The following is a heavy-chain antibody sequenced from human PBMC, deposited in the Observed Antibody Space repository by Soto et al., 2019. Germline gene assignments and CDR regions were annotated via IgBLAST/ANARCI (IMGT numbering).Heavy chain of an antibody. V-gene: IGHV3-74*01. J-gene: IGHJ3*01. CDR1: GFTFSSNW. Sequence: EVQLVESGGGLVQPGGSLRLSCAASGFTFSSNWMHWVRQAPGKGLLWVSRINTDGSSTSYTDSVKGRFTISRDNTKTTLSLQMTSLRAEDTAVYYCASALPGGWAEGTMVSVSS. CDR3: ASALPGG. CDR2: INTDGSST.